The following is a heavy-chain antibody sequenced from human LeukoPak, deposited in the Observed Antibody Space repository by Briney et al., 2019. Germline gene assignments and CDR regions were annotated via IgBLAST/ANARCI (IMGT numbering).Heavy chain of an antibody. CDR1: GGSFSGYY. CDR2: INHSGST. J-gene: IGHJ5*02. CDR3: ARWDCSSTSCSSGWFDP. V-gene: IGHV4-34*01. D-gene: IGHD2-2*01. Sequence: TSETLSLTCAVYGGSFSGYYWSWIRQPPGKGLEWIGEINHSGSTNYNPSLKSRVTISVDTSKNQFSLKLSSVTAADTAVYYCARWDCSSTSCSSGWFDPWGQGTLVTVSS.